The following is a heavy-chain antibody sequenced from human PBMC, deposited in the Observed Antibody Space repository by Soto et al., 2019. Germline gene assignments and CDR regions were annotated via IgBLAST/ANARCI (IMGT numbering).Heavy chain of an antibody. CDR1: GFTFSSYG. Sequence: TGGSLRLSCAASGFTFSSYGMHWVRQAPGKGLEWVAVISYDGSNKYYADSVKGRFTISRDNSKNTLYLQMNSLRAEDTAVYYCAKDSGPLDYGDYIYYYYGMDVWGQGTTVTVSS. CDR3: AKDSGPLDYGDYIYYYYGMDV. D-gene: IGHD4-17*01. CDR2: ISYDGSNK. J-gene: IGHJ6*02. V-gene: IGHV3-30*18.